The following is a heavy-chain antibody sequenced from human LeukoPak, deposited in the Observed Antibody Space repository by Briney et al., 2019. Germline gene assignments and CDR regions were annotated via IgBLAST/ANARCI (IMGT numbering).Heavy chain of an antibody. D-gene: IGHD3-16*02. CDR3: ASCPPDYDYVWGSYRYPSFDY. J-gene: IGHJ4*02. V-gene: IGHV3-48*01. CDR1: GFTFSSYS. CDR2: ISSSSSTI. Sequence: GGSLRLSCAASGFTFSSYSMNWVRQAPGKGLEWVSYISSSSSTIYYADSVKGRFTISRDNAKNSLYLQMNSLRAEDTAVYYCASCPPDYDYVWGSYRYPSFDYWGQGTLVTVSS.